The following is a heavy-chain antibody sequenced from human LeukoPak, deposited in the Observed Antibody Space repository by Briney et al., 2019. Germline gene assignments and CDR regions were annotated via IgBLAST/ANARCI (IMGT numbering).Heavy chain of an antibody. J-gene: IGHJ3*02. CDR3: AREAVVRGAFDI. V-gene: IGHV3-48*04. CDR1: GFTFSSYS. Sequence: PGGSLRLSCAASGFTFSSYSMNWVRQAPGKGLEWVSYISSSGSTIYYADSVKGRFTISRDNAKNSLYLQMNSLRAEDTAVYYCAREAVVRGAFDIWGQGTMVTVSS. CDR2: ISSSGSTI. D-gene: IGHD6-19*01.